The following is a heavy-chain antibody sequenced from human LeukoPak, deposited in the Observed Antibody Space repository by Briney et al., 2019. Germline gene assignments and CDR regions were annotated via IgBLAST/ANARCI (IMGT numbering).Heavy chain of an antibody. J-gene: IGHJ4*02. CDR3: AKDPSRHWELAYFDY. CDR1: RFTFSSDG. CDR2: ISYDGSNK. D-gene: IGHD1-26*01. Sequence: GGSLRLSCAASRFTFSSDGMHWVRQAPGKGLEWVAVISYDGSNKYYADSVKGRFTISRDNSKNTLYLQMNSLRAEDTAVYYCAKDPSRHWELAYFDYWGQGTLVTVSS. V-gene: IGHV3-30*18.